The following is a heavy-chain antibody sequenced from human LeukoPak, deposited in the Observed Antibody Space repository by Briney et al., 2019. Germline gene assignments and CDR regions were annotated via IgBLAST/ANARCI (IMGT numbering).Heavy chain of an antibody. CDR1: GFTFSSYA. CDR2: ISYDGSNK. J-gene: IGHJ4*02. Sequence: PGGSLRLSCAASGFTFSSYAMHWVRQAPGKGLEWVAVISYDGSNKYYADSVKGRFTISRDNSKNTLYLQMNSLRAEDTAVYYCARGPGMPWGQGTLVTVSS. D-gene: IGHD1-26*01. CDR3: ARGPGMP. V-gene: IGHV3-30-3*01.